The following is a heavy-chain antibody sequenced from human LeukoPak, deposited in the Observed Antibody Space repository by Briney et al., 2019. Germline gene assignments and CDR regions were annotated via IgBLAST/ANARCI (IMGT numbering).Heavy chain of an antibody. D-gene: IGHD4-23*01. CDR3: ARGGGLQWLTDY. CDR2: INPNSGGT. CDR1: GYTFTGYY. V-gene: IGHV1-2*02. J-gene: IGHJ4*02. Sequence: ASVKVSCKASGYTFTGYYMHWVRQAPGQGLEWMGWINPNSGGTNYAQKLQGRVTMTTDTSTSTAYMELRSLRSDDTAVYYCARGGGLQWLTDYWGQGTLVTVSS.